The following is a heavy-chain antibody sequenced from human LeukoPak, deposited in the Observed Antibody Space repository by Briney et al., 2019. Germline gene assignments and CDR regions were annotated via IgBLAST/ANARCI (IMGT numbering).Heavy chain of an antibody. Sequence: PGRSLRLSCAASGFTFDDYAMHWVRQAPGKGLEWVSGISWNSGSIGYADSVKGRFTISRDNAKNSLYLQMNSLRAEDTALYYCAKAHLLIEVAGTGFDYWGQGTLVTVSS. CDR1: GFTFDDYA. V-gene: IGHV3-9*01. D-gene: IGHD6-19*01. CDR3: AKAHLLIEVAGTGFDY. CDR2: ISWNSGSI. J-gene: IGHJ4*02.